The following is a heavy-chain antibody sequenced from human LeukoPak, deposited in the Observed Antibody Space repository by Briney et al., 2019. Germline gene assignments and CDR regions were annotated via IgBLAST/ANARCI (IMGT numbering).Heavy chain of an antibody. D-gene: IGHD1-26*01. J-gene: IGHJ4*02. CDR3: ATRPSRGYFDY. CDR2: INHSGGT. Sequence: KPSETLSLTCAVYGGSFRAYYWSWIRQPPGKGLEWIGAINHSGGTNNNPSLKSRVTISVATYNSQFSLRLRSVTAADTAVYYCATRPSRGYFDYWGQGILVTVSS. CDR1: GGSFRAYY. V-gene: IGHV4-34*01.